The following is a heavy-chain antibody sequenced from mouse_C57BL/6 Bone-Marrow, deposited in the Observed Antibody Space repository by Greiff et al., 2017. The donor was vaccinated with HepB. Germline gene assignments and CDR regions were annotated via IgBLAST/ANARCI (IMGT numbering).Heavy chain of an antibody. V-gene: IGHV1-69*01. J-gene: IGHJ2*01. CDR3: ARVTTVVATGLDY. D-gene: IGHD1-1*01. Sequence: QVQLQQPGAELVMPGASVKLSCKASGYTFTSYWMHWVKQRPGQGLEWIGEIDPSDSYTNYNQKFKGKSTLTVDKSSSTAYMQLSSLTSEDSAVYYSARVTTVVATGLDYWGQGTTLTVSS. CDR2: IDPSDSYT. CDR1: GYTFTSYW.